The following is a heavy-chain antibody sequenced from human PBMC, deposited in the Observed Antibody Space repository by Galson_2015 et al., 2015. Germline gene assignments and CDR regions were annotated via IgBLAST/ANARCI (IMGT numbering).Heavy chain of an antibody. D-gene: IGHD1-26*01. CDR1: GFTSNRYW. J-gene: IGHJ6*02. V-gene: IGHV3-7*01. CDR3: VRDGPPGWELPECYYGMDV. Sequence: SLRLSCAASGFTSNRYWMSWVRQAPGKGLEWVANIIQDGNEIYYVDSVKGRFTISRDNTKKSLFLQMNSLRVEDTAVYFCVRDGPPGWELPECYYGMDVWGQGTTVTVSS. CDR2: IIQDGNEI.